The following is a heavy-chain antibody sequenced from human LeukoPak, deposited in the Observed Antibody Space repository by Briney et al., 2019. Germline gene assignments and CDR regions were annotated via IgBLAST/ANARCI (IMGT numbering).Heavy chain of an antibody. CDR2: IIPTFGTA. V-gene: IGHV1-69*01. CDR3: ARDLAMVRGARYRPYNWFDP. J-gene: IGHJ5*02. D-gene: IGHD3-10*01. CDR1: RGTFSSYA. Sequence: ASVKVSCKASRGTFSSYALIWVRQAPGQGLEWMGGIIPTFGTAAYAQKFQGRVTISADESTSTAYMELSSLTSEDTAVYYCARDLAMVRGARYRPYNWFDPWGQGTLVTVSS.